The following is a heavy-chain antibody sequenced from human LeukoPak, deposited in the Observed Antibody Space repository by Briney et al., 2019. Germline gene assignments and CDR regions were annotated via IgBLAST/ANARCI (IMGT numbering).Heavy chain of an antibody. CDR1: GDNLNRYV. J-gene: IGHJ2*01. CDR3: ATLYGDYNWYFNL. CDR2: ISASGGTT. V-gene: IGHV3-23*01. D-gene: IGHD4-17*01. Sequence: PGGSLRLFCEASGDNLNRYVMSLVRQAPGKGLEWVSTISASGGTTYYADSVQGRFTTSRDNSKNTLYLQMNSLRAEDTALYYCATLYGDYNWYFNLWGRGTLVTVSS.